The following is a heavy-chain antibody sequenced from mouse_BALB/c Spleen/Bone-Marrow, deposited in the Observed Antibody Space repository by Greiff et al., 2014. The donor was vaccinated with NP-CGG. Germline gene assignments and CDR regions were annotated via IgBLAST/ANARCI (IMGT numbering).Heavy chain of an antibody. D-gene: IGHD2-1*01. CDR1: GFNIKDSY. CDR2: IDPAKGNT. CDR3: ARNYPFAY. Sequence: EVQLQESGAELVKPGASVKLSCTASGFNIKDSYLHWVKQRPEQGLDWIGRIDPAKGNTNYDPKFQGKATITADTSSNTAYLQLSSLTSEYTAAYFCARNYPFAYWGQGTLVTVSA. V-gene: IGHV14-3*02. J-gene: IGHJ3*01.